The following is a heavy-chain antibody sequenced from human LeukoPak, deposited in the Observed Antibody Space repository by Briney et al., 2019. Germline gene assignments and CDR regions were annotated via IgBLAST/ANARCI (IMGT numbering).Heavy chain of an antibody. D-gene: IGHD3-10*01. CDR3: ARIPMGGVDY. CDR2: TYPSDSDT. CDR1: GYSFTSYW. J-gene: IGHJ4*02. Sequence: GESLKISCKGSGYSFTSYWIGWVRQIPRKVLEWMGITYPSDSDTRYSPSFEGQVTISADKSISTAYLQWSSLKASDTAMYYCARIPMGGVDYWGQGSLVTVSS. V-gene: IGHV5-51*01.